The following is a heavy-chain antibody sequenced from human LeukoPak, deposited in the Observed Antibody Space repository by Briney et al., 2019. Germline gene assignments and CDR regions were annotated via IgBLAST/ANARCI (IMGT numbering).Heavy chain of an antibody. CDR1: GGSISSSSSYY. D-gene: IGHD6-13*01. V-gene: IGHV4-39*01. J-gene: IGHJ4*02. CDR3: ARRSQTTAGRGIDY. Sequence: SETLSLTCTVSGGSISSSSSYYWAWTRQPPGKGLEWIGTMSNTGRTYYNPSLKSRVTISGDTSKNQFSLKVISVTAADTAVFYCARRSQTTAGRGIDYWGQGTLVTVSS. CDR2: MSNTGRT.